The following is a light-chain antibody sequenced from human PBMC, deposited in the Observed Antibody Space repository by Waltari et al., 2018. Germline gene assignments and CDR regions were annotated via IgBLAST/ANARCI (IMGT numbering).Light chain of an antibody. J-gene: IGLJ3*02. V-gene: IGLV4-69*02. CDR2: VNSDGSH. Sequence: QLALTQSPSASASLGASVKLTCTLNSGHSSNVVAWLQQQPEKGPRYLMKVNSDGSHSKGDDIPDRFSGSGSGAERYLTISGLQSEDEADYYCQTGGHGTWVFGGGTKLTVL. CDR1: SGHSSNV. CDR3: QTGGHGTWV.